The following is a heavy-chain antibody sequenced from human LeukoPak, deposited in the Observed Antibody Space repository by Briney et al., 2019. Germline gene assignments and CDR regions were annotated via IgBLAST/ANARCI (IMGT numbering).Heavy chain of an antibody. V-gene: IGHV1-46*01. CDR1: GYTFTAYH. D-gene: IGHD3-22*01. Sequence: ASVKVSCKASGYTFTAYHMHWERQAPGQGLEWMGIINPNDGSTNYAQRFQGRVTMTRDRSTSTVYMELSSLRSEDTAVYYYARGTQIDSSVYYAGHFDYWGQGTLVTVSS. CDR3: ARGTQIDSSVYYAGHFDY. J-gene: IGHJ4*02. CDR2: INPNDGST.